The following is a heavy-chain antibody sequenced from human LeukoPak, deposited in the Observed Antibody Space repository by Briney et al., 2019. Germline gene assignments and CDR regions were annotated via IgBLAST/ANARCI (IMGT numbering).Heavy chain of an antibody. CDR1: GYTFASYD. V-gene: IGHV1-8*01. Sequence: VASVKVSCKASGYTFASYDINWVRQATGQGLEWMGWMNPNSGNTGYAQKFQGRATMTRNTSISTAYMELSSLRSEDTAVYYCARGTYYYDSSGYYYYTYFDYWGQGTLVTVSS. CDR3: ARGTYYYDSSGYYYYTYFDY. D-gene: IGHD3-22*01. J-gene: IGHJ4*02. CDR2: MNPNSGNT.